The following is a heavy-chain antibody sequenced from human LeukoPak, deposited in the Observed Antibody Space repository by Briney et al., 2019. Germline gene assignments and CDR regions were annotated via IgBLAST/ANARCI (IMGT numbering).Heavy chain of an antibody. CDR1: GGTFSSYA. V-gene: IGHV1-69*06. J-gene: IGHJ4*02. CDR2: IIPIFGTA. D-gene: IGHD3-10*01. Sequence: SVKVSCEASGGTFSSYAISWVRQAPGQGLEWMGGIIPIFGTANYAQKFQGRVTITADKSTSTAYMELSSLRSEDTAVYYCARDSRDGSGSYYKRRAYYFDYWGQGTLVTVSS. CDR3: ARDSRDGSGSYYKRRAYYFDY.